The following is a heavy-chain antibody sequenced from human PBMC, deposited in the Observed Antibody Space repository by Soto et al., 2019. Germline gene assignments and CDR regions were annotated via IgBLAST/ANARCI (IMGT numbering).Heavy chain of an antibody. CDR2: INHSGST. Sequence: SETLSLTCAVYGGSFSGYYWSWIRQPPGKGLEWIGEINHSGSTNYNPSLKSRVTISVDTSKNQFSLKLSSVTAADTAVYYCAAIYGSSQTSFDYWGQGTLVTVSS. CDR3: AAIYGSSQTSFDY. D-gene: IGHD3-10*01. J-gene: IGHJ4*02. CDR1: GGSFSGYY. V-gene: IGHV4-34*01.